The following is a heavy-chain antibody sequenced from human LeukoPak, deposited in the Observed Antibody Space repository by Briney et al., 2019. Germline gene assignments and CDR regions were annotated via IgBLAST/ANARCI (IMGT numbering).Heavy chain of an antibody. J-gene: IGHJ4*02. CDR3: ARLSTVTTSFDY. CDR2: IYTSGTT. V-gene: IGHV4-4*07. CDR1: GGSISSYY. D-gene: IGHD4-17*01. Sequence: SETLSLTCTVSGGSISSYYWSWIRQPAGKGLEWIGRIYTSGTTHYNPSLKSRVTTPVDTSKNQFSLKLSSVTAADTAVYYCARLSTVTTSFDYWGQGTLVTVSS.